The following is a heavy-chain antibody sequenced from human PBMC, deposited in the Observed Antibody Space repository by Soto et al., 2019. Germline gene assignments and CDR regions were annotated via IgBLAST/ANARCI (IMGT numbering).Heavy chain of an antibody. V-gene: IGHV5-51*01. CDR1: GYRVTSYW. CDR3: ARRIAVAGNKDAFDI. CDR2: IYPGDSDT. Sequence: GESLKISCKGSGYRVTSYWIGWVRQMPGKGLEWMGIIYPGDSDTRYSPSFQGQVTISADKSISTAYLQWSSLKASDTAMYYCARRIAVAGNKDAFDIWGQGTMVTVSS. J-gene: IGHJ3*02. D-gene: IGHD6-19*01.